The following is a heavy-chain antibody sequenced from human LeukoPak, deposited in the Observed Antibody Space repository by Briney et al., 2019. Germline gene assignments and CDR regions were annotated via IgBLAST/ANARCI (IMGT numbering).Heavy chain of an antibody. CDR1: GFTFSDYY. J-gene: IGHJ4*02. D-gene: IGHD3-16*02. CDR3: ARGPSLITFGGVIPEFDY. CDR2: ISSSGSTI. V-gene: IGHV3-11*04. Sequence: GGSLRLSCAASGFTFSDYYMSWIRQARGKGLEWVSYISSSGSTIYYADSVKGRFTISRDNAKNSLYLQMNSLRAEDTAVYYCARGPSLITFGGVIPEFDYWGQGTLVTVSS.